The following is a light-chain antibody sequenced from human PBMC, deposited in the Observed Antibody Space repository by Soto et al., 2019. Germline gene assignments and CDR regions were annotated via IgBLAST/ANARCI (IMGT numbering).Light chain of an antibody. Sequence: EIILTQSPGILSLSPGERATLSCRASQSISSSYIAWYQQRPGQAPRLLIYGASNRATGIPDRFSASGSKTDFTLTISRLEPEDFAVYYCHQYGSSPPYTFGHGTKLEIK. CDR2: GAS. J-gene: IGKJ2*01. CDR1: QSISSSY. V-gene: IGKV3-20*01. CDR3: HQYGSSPPYT.